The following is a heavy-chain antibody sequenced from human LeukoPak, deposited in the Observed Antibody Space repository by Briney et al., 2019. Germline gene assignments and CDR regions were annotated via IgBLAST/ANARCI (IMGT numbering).Heavy chain of an antibody. CDR1: GFTFSSYA. CDR3: AKDGDYDYVWGSLSSLFDY. CDR2: ISGSGGST. D-gene: IGHD3-16*01. J-gene: IGHJ4*02. V-gene: IGHV3-23*01. Sequence: QPGGSLRLSCAASGFTFSSYAMSWVRQAPGKGLEWVSAISGSGGSTYYADSRKGRFTISRDNSKNTLYLQMYSLRAEDTAVYYCAKDGDYDYVWGSLSSLFDYWGQGTLVTVSS.